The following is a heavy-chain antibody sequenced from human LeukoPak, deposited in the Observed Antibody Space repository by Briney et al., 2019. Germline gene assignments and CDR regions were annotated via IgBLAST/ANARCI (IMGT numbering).Heavy chain of an antibody. CDR1: GGTFSSYA. V-gene: IGHV1-69*04. CDR3: ARESRGYSPPIIDP. D-gene: IGHD5-18*01. Sequence: ASVKVSCKASGGTFSSYAISWVRQAPGQGLEWMGRIIPILGIANYAQKFQGRVTITADKSTSTAYMELSSLRSEDTAVYYCARESRGYSPPIIDPWGQGTLVTVSS. CDR2: IIPILGIA. J-gene: IGHJ5*02.